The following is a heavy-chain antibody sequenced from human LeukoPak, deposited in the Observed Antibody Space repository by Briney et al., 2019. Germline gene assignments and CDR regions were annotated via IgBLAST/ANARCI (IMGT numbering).Heavy chain of an antibody. CDR3: ARDRRGGSTVTGP. CDR1: GGTFSSYA. CDR2: IIPIFGTA. Sequence: SVKVSCKASGGTFSSYAIIWVRQAPGQGLEWMGRIIPIFGTANYAQKFQGRVTITTDESTSTAYMELSSLRSEDTTVYYCARDRRGGSTVTGPWGQGTLVTVSS. D-gene: IGHD4-17*01. V-gene: IGHV1-69*05. J-gene: IGHJ5*02.